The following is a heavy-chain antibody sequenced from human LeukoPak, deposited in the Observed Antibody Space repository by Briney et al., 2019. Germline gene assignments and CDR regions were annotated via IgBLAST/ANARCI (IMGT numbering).Heavy chain of an antibody. J-gene: IGHJ4*02. V-gene: IGHV3-73*01. CDR2: IRSKANSYAT. CDR1: GFTFSGAA. D-gene: IGHD3-22*01. Sequence: GGSLKHSCAASGFTFSGAAMHWVRQASGKGLEWVGRIRSKANSYATAYAASVKGRFTISRDDSKNTAYLQMNSLKIEDTAVYYCTRGVDTSGYYWGQGTLVTVSS. CDR3: TRGVDTSGYY.